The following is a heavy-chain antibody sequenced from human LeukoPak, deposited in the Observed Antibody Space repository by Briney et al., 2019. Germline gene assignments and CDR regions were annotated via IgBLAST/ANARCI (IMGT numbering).Heavy chain of an antibody. V-gene: IGHV3-7*01. J-gene: IGHJ4*02. CDR1: GFTFSTYW. CDR2: TKPDGGDK. CDR3: ARDRSTVAGIDY. Sequence: GGSLRLSCAASGFTFSTYWMAWVRRVPGKVLEGVSTTKPDGGDKYYVVSVEGRFTIFRDNAENSLYLQMHSLRAEDTAVYYCARDRSTVAGIDYWGQGTLVTVSS. D-gene: IGHD6-19*01.